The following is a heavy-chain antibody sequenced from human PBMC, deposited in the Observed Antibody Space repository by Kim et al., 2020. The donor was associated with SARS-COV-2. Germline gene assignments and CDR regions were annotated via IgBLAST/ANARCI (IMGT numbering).Heavy chain of an antibody. D-gene: IGHD1-26*01. V-gene: IGHV3-23*03. CDR1: GFTFSSYA. CDR3: AKDNVNIVGANVDSAYFDL. CDR2: IYSGGSST. J-gene: IGHJ2*01. Sequence: GGSLRLSCAASGFTFSSYAMSWVRQAPGKGLEWVSVIYSGGSSTYYADSVKGRFTISRDNSKNTLYLQMNSLRAEDTAVYYCAKDNVNIVGANVDSAYFDLWGRGTLVTVSS.